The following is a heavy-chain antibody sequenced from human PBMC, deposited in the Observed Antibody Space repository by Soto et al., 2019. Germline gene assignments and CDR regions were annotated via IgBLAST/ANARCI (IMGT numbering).Heavy chain of an antibody. CDR2: ISGSGGST. CDR3: AKATIGGRNAVNFDY. Sequence: EVQLLESGGGLVQPGGSLRLSCAASGFTFSSYAMSWVRQAPGKGLEWVSAISGSGGSTYYADSVKGRFTISRDNSKNTLYLEMNSRRDEDTAVYCCAKATIGGRNAVNFDYWGQGTLVTVSS. CDR1: GFTFSSYA. J-gene: IGHJ4*02. D-gene: IGHD1-26*01. V-gene: IGHV3-23*01.